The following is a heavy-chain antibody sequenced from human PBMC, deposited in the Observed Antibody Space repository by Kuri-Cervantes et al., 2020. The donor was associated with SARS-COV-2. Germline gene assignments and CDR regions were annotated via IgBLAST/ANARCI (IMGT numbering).Heavy chain of an antibody. CDR1: GFTLGDYG. J-gene: IGHJ4*02. D-gene: IGHD3-3*01. V-gene: IGHV3-43D*03. Sequence: GESLKISCATSGFTLGDYGMYWVRQPPGKGLEWVSSITWDGYSTFYADSVKGRFTMSRDSGKSSLSLQMNNLRAEDTAVYYCARASFAFWSGYYTGYYYDFWGQGALVTVSS. CDR2: ITWDGYST. CDR3: ARASFAFWSGYYTGYYYDF.